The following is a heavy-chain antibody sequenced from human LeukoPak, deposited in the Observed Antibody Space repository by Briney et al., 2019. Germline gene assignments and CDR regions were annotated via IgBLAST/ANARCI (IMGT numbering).Heavy chain of an antibody. V-gene: IGHV3-23*01. Sequence: GGSLRLSGAASGSTFSRNAMNWVRQAPGKGLEWVEAVSGNGLGTYYADSVKGRFNISRDNSRNTLYLQMNSLRIEDTAFYYCAKDANYLRSSGYLIPIDFWGQGTLVTVSS. CDR2: VSGNGLGT. CDR3: AKDANYLRSSGYLIPIDF. CDR1: GSTFSRNA. D-gene: IGHD3-22*01. J-gene: IGHJ4*02.